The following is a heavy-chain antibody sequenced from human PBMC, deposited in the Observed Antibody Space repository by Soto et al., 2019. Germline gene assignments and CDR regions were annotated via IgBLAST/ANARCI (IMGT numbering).Heavy chain of an antibody. V-gene: IGHV4-30-4*01. CDR3: AREKGYISGPKNFDY. D-gene: IGHD5-12*01. CDR2: IYDSGSS. CDR1: GASISSGDYF. J-gene: IGHJ4*02. Sequence: LSLTCTVSGASISSGDYFWSWIRQSPGKGLQWIGYIYDSGSSYYNPSLKSRVTMSVDTSKNQFSLKLSSVTAADTAVYYCAREKGYISGPKNFDYWGQGTLVTVSS.